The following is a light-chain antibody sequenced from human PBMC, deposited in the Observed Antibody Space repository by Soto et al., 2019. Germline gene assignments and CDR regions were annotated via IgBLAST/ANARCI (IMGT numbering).Light chain of an antibody. Sequence: DIQMTQSPSSLSASVGDRVTITCRASQSIGSYLSWSQQKPGKAPKLLIYLSSTLQSGVPSRFSGSGSGTEFTLTISSLQPEDFATYYCQQTYTTPVTFGQGTKVEVK. CDR1: QSIGSY. J-gene: IGKJ1*01. V-gene: IGKV1-39*01. CDR2: LSS. CDR3: QQTYTTPVT.